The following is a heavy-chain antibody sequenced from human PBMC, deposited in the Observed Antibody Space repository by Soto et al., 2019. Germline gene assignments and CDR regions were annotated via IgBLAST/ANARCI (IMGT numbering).Heavy chain of an antibody. D-gene: IGHD2-15*01. CDR1: GYTFTGYY. CDR3: GRGRSGELVVFY. CDR2: ISPNSGGT. J-gene: IGHJ4*02. V-gene: IGHV1-2*02. Sequence: QVQLVQSGAEVKKSGASVKVSCKASGYTFTGYYIHWVRQAPGQGLEWMGEISPNSGGTKYAQKFQGRVTMTRDTSISTVCMELSNLSPDDTAVYYCGRGRSGELVVFYWGQGTLVTVYS.